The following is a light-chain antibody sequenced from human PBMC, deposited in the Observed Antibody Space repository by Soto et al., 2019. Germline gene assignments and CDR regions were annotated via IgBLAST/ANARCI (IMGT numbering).Light chain of an antibody. CDR2: AVT. J-gene: IGLJ1*01. CDR3: SSYTSSSTL. CDR1: SSDVGGYNY. Sequence: QSVLTQPASVSGSPGQSNTISCTGTSSDVGGYNYVSWYQQHPGKAPKLMMYAVTDRPSGVSSRFSGSKSGNTASLTISGLQAEDEADYYCSSYTSSSTLFGTRTKLTVL. V-gene: IGLV2-14*01.